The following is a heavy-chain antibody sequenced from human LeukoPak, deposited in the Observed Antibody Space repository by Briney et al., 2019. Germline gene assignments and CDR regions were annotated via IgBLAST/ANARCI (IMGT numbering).Heavy chain of an antibody. V-gene: IGHV1-2*02. CDR1: GYTFAVNF. CDR2: INPNTGGT. Sequence: ASVKLSCKTSGYTFAVNFMYWVRQAPVQGLEWMGWINPNTGGTNYAQKFQGRVTMTRDTSYSTAYMELTRLTSDYTAVYYCPRGGVPGQQLDYWGPGTLVTVSS. J-gene: IGHJ4*02. D-gene: IGHD6-13*01. CDR3: PRGGVPGQQLDY.